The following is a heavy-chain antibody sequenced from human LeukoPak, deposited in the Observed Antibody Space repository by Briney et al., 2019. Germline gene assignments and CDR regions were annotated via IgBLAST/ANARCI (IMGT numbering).Heavy chain of an antibody. Sequence: GGSLRLSCATSGFIFSNYWMSWVRQAPGKGLEWVANIKQDGSETYYVDSVKGRFTISRDNSKNTLYLQMNSLRAEDTAVYYCAKDRYCSGGSCHWTHDAFDIWGQGTMVTVSS. CDR2: IKQDGSET. J-gene: IGHJ3*02. V-gene: IGHV3-7*03. CDR3: AKDRYCSGGSCHWTHDAFDI. D-gene: IGHD2-15*01. CDR1: GFIFSNYW.